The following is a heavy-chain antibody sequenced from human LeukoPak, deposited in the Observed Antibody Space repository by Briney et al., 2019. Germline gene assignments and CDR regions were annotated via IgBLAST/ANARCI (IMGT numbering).Heavy chain of an antibody. CDR1: GGSISSYY. CDR2: IYYSGST. V-gene: IGHV4-59*01. Sequence: PSETLSLTCTVSGGSISSYYWSWIRQPPGKGLEWMGYIYYSGSTNYNPSLKSRVTISVDTSKNQFYMKLSSVTAADRAVYYCARVQSGWPQGIDYWGQGTLVTVSS. J-gene: IGHJ4*02. D-gene: IGHD6-19*01. CDR3: ARVQSGWPQGIDY.